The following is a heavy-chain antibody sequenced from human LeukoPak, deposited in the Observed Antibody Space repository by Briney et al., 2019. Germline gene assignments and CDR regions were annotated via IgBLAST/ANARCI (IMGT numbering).Heavy chain of an antibody. V-gene: IGHV3-48*02. Sequence: GGSLRLSCAASGFTFSSYWMSWVRQAPGKGLEWVSYISTGSGTTYYADSVRGRFTISRDNAKNSLYLQMNCLRDEDTAVYYCARGYNNGYTHWGQGILVIVSS. J-gene: IGHJ4*02. CDR1: GFTFSSYW. CDR3: ARGYNNGYTH. CDR2: ISTGSGTT. D-gene: IGHD5-18*01.